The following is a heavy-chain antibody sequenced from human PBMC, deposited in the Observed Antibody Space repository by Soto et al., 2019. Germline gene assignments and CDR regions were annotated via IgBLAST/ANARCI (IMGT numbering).Heavy chain of an antibody. CDR1: GFTFDDYT. CDR3: AKHIARYYYGMDV. CDR2: ISWDGGSA. J-gene: IGHJ6*02. V-gene: IGHV3-43*01. Sequence: PGGSLRLSCAASGFTFDDYTMHWVRQDPGKGLEWVSLISWDGGSAYYADSVKGRFTISRDNSKNSLYLQMNSLRTEDTALYYCAKHIARYYYGMDVWGQGTTVTVS.